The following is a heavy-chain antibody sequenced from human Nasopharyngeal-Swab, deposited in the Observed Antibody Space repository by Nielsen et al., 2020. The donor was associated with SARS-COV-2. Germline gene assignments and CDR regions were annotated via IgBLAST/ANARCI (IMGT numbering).Heavy chain of an antibody. CDR3: ARINYYDSSGYYS. Sequence: SETLSLTCTVSGGSISSSSYYWGWIRQPPGKGLEWIGSIYYSGSTYYNPSLKSRATISVDTSKNQFSLKLSSVTAADTAVYYCARINYYDSSGYYSWGQGTLVTVSS. D-gene: IGHD3-22*01. J-gene: IGHJ4*02. V-gene: IGHV4-39*01. CDR2: IYYSGST. CDR1: GGSISSSSYY.